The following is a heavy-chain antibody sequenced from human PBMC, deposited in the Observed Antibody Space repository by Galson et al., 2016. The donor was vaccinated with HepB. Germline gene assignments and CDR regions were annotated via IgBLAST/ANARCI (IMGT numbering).Heavy chain of an antibody. CDR2: DSMDGRRK. J-gene: IGHJ4*02. Sequence: SLRLSCAASGFASRNYGMHWVRQAPGKGLEWVAADSMDGRRKWYAESAKGRFTISRDNFNNMLFLQMSSLRPDDTAVYFCARRHEYCPPVGCSVDYWGQGTLVSVSS. CDR1: GFASRNYG. D-gene: IGHD2/OR15-2a*01. V-gene: IGHV3-30*03. CDR3: ARRHEYCPPVGCSVDY.